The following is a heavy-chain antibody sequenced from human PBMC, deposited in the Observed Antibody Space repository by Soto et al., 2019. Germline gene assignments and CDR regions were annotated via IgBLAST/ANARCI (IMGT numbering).Heavy chain of an antibody. CDR3: ARHYSSGSRNWFDP. J-gene: IGHJ5*02. CDR1: GLSFTEYF. CDR2: IYYSGST. V-gene: IGHV4-39*01. Sequence: PSDTLSLTCAFYGLSFTEYFWGWVRQPPGKGLEWIGSIYYSGSTYYNPSLRSRVTISVDTSKNQFSLKLSSVTAADTAVFYCARHYSSGSRNWFDPWGQGTLVTVSS. D-gene: IGHD6-19*01.